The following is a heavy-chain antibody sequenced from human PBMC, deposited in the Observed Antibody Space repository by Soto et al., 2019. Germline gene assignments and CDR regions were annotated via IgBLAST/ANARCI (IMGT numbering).Heavy chain of an antibody. V-gene: IGHV3-21*01. CDR1: GFTFRSFT. Sequence: WGSLRLSCAASGFTFRSFTMNWVRQAPGKGLEWVSTISSNSAYIYYTDALRGRFTISRDNAKNSLHLQMNSLRAEDTAVYYCTRDASRDSSARGWLDPRGPGTLVTVSS. CDR2: ISSNSAYI. J-gene: IGHJ5*02. CDR3: TRDASRDSSARGWLDP. D-gene: IGHD6-13*01.